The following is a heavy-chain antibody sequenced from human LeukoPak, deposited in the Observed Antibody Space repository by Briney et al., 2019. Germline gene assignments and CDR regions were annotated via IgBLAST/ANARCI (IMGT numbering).Heavy chain of an antibody. CDR1: GYTFTGYY. CDR3: ARAHSYGYLPGDY. CDR2: INPNSGGT. V-gene: IGHV1-2*02. Sequence: GASVKVSCKASGYTFTGYYMHWVRQAPGQGLEWMGWINPNSGGTNYAQKFQGRVTMTRDTSISTAYMELSSLRSEDTAVYYCARAHSYGYLPGDYWGQGTLVTVSS. J-gene: IGHJ4*02. D-gene: IGHD5-18*01.